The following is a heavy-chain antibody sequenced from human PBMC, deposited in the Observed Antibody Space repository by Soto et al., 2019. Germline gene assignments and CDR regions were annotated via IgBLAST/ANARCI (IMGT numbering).Heavy chain of an antibody. D-gene: IGHD3-3*01. J-gene: IGHJ5*02. CDR1: GGSISSSSYY. V-gene: IGHV4-39*01. Sequence: PSETLSLTCTVSGGSISSSSYYWGWIRQPPGKGLEWIGSIYYSGSTYYNPSLKSRVTMSVDTSKNQFSLKLSSVTAADTAVYYCATEWAPGGPQYNWFDPWGQGTLVTVSS. CDR3: ATEWAPGGPQYNWFDP. CDR2: IYYSGST.